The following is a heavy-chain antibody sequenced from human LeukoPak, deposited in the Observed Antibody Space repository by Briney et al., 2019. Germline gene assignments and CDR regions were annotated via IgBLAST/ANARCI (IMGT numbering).Heavy chain of an antibody. D-gene: IGHD2-21*01. CDR2: IYYNGNT. Sequence: SETLSLTCTGYSGYVSGHYWSWLRQPPGKGLEWMGYIYYNGNTDSSPSLKSRVTISVDTSRNQFSLNLGSVTAADTAVYYCARGAYCVAQCFYHFDLWGPGALVTVSS. V-gene: IGHV4-59*02. CDR3: ARGAYCVAQCFYHFDL. J-gene: IGHJ4*02. CDR1: SGYVSGHY.